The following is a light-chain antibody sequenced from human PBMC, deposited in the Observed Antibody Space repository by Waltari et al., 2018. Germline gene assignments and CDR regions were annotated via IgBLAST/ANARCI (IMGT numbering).Light chain of an antibody. CDR2: GAS. CDR3: QHYHQWPPYT. J-gene: IGKJ2*01. CDR1: QTISYN. V-gene: IGKV3-15*01. Sequence: EIVLTQSPSTLSVSPGERAIPSRRASQTISYNLAWYQQRPGQPPRLLIYGASARAAAIPVRFSGSGSGTEFTLTISGLQSEDFAVYYCQHYHQWPPYTFGQGTKVE.